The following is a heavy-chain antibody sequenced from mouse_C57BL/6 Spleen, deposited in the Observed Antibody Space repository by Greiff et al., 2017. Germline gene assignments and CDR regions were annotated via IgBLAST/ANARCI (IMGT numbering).Heavy chain of an antibody. D-gene: IGHD1-1*01. J-gene: IGHJ2*01. V-gene: IGHV5-6*01. CDR2: ISSGGSYT. CDR1: GFTFSSYG. CDR3: ASYGSSYGDY. Sequence: EVTVVESGGDLVKPGGSLKLSCAASGFTFSSYGMSWVRQTPDKRLEWVATISSGGSYTYYPDSVKGRFTISRDNAKNTLYLQMSSLKSEDTAMYYCASYGSSYGDYWGQGTTLTVSS.